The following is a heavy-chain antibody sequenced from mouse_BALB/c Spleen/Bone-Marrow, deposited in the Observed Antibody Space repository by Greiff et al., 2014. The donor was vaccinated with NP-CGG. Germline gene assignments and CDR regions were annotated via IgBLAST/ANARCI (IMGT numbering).Heavy chain of an antibody. Sequence: VQLQQSGPGLVKPSQSLSLTCTVTGYSITSDFAWNWIRQFPGNKLEWMGYISYYDITSYNPSLKSRISITRDTSKNQFFLQLNSVTSEDTATYYCARSYYAMDYWGQGISVTVSS. CDR2: ISYYDIT. CDR1: GYSITSDFA. V-gene: IGHV3-2*02. J-gene: IGHJ4*01. CDR3: ARSYYAMDY.